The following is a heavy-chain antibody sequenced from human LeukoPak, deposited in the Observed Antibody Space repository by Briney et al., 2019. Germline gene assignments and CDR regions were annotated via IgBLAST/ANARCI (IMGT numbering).Heavy chain of an antibody. V-gene: IGHV1-69*13. CDR2: IIPIFGTA. CDR3: ARQSSSISCYASLCWFDP. D-gene: IGHD2-2*01. CDR1: GGTFSSYA. J-gene: IGHJ5*02. Sequence: ASVKVSCKASGGTFSSYAISWVRQAPGQGLEWMGGIIPIFGTANYAQKFQGRVTITADESTSTAYMELSSLRSEDTAVYYCARQSSSISCYASLCWFDPSGQGTLVTVSS.